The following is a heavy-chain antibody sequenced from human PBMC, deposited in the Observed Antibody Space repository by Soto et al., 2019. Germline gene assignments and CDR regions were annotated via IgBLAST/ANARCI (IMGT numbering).Heavy chain of an antibody. CDR2: IWYDGSNK. CDR1: GFTFSSYG. CDR3: ARDPRAYCGGDCYDGWFDP. V-gene: IGHV3-33*01. J-gene: IGHJ5*02. Sequence: GGSLRLSCAASGFTFSSYGMHWVRQAPGKGLEWVAVIWYDGSNKYYADSVKGRFTISRDNSKNTLYLQMNSLRAEDTAVYYCARDPRAYCGGDCYDGWFDPWGQGTLVTVSS. D-gene: IGHD2-21*02.